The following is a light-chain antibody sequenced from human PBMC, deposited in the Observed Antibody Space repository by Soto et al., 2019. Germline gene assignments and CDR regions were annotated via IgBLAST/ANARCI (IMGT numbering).Light chain of an antibody. Sequence: EIVMTQSPATLSVSPGERAALSCRASQSVSGNLAWYQQTPGQAPRLLIYGASTRATGIPARFSGSGFGTEFTLTISSLKSEDLAVYYCQQYNYRPRAFGQGTRLEIK. CDR1: QSVSGN. CDR3: QQYNYRPRA. J-gene: IGKJ5*01. CDR2: GAS. V-gene: IGKV3-15*01.